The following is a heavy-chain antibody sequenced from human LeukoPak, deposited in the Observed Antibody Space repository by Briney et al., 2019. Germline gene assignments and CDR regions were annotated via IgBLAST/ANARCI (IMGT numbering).Heavy chain of an antibody. CDR3: AKDGITWELLPISFDY. V-gene: IGHV3-23*01. CDR2: ISGSGGST. CDR1: GFTFNSYA. D-gene: IGHD1-26*01. Sequence: GGSLRLSCAASGFTFNSYAMSWVRQAPGKGVEWVSAISGSGGSTYYADSVKGRFTISRDNSKNTLYLQMNSLRAEDTAVYYCAKDGITWELLPISFDYWGQGSLVTVSS. J-gene: IGHJ4*02.